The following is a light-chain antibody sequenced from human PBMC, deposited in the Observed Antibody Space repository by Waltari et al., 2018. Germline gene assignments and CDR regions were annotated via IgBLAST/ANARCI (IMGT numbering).Light chain of an antibody. Sequence: DIQMTQSPATLSASVGDRVTISCRASQNISSWVAWYQQKPGKAPKILIFKASFLESGVPSRFSGSGSGTEFSLTISSLQPEDFATYYCQQYDDFPFTFGQGTKVEVK. CDR2: KAS. J-gene: IGKJ2*01. CDR3: QQYDDFPFT. CDR1: QNISSW. V-gene: IGKV1-5*03.